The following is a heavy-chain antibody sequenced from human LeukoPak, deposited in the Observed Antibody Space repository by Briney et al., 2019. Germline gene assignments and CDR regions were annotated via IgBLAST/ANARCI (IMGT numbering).Heavy chain of an antibody. CDR1: GFTFSSYA. V-gene: IGHV3-23*01. D-gene: IGHD4-17*01. J-gene: IGHJ4*02. CDR3: ANTVPYYGDSWGYFDY. Sequence: GGSLRLSCAASGFTFSSYAMSWVRQAPGKGLEWVSAISGSGGSTYYADSVKGRFTISRDNSKNTLYLQMNSLRAEDTAVYYCANTVPYYGDSWGYFDYWGQGTLVTVSS. CDR2: ISGSGGST.